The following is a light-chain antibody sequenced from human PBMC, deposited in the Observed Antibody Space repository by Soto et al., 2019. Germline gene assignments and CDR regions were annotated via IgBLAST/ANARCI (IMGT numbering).Light chain of an antibody. CDR1: QSISSW. J-gene: IGKJ2*01. Sequence: DIQMTQSPSTLSASVGDRVIIACRASQSISSWLAWYQQKPGKAPKLLIHKASTLESGVPSRFSGSGSGTEFTLTINSLQPDDFATYYCQQYNSYPYTFGQGTKLEI. CDR3: QQYNSYPYT. V-gene: IGKV1-5*03. CDR2: KAS.